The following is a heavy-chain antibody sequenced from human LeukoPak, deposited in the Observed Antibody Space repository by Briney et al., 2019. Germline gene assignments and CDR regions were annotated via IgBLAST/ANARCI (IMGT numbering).Heavy chain of an antibody. CDR2: IIPIFGTA. Sequence: ASVKVSCKASGGTFSSYAISWVRQAPGQGLEWMGGIIPIFGTANYAQKFQGGVTITTDESTSTAYMELSSLRSEDTAVYYCARGRNQLLWDGNWFDPWGQGTLVTVSS. D-gene: IGHD2-2*01. CDR1: GGTFSSYA. J-gene: IGHJ5*02. V-gene: IGHV1-69*05. CDR3: ARGRNQLLWDGNWFDP.